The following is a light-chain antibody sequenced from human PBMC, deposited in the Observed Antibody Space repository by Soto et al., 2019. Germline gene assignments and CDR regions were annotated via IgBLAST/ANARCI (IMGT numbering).Light chain of an antibody. CDR1: SPNIESNP. Sequence: QSVLTQPPSASGTPGQRVTISCSGSSPNIESNPVSWYQQLPGTAPKLLIYSNNQRPSSVPDRFSGSKSGTSASLAISGLQSEDEAGYYCAAWDDSLNNYVFGTGTKVTVL. CDR2: SNN. J-gene: IGLJ1*01. CDR3: AAWDDSLNNYV. V-gene: IGLV1-44*01.